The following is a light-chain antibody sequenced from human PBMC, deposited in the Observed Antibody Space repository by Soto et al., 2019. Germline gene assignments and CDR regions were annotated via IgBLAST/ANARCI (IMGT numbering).Light chain of an antibody. CDR2: GAS. V-gene: IGKV3-15*01. J-gene: IGKJ4*01. CDR1: QSVSGN. Sequence: EIVMTQSPATLSVSPGERAALSCRASQSVSGNLAWYQQTPGQAPRLLIYGASTRATGIPARFSGSGFGTEFTLTISSLQSGDFAVYYCQQYHKWPLTFGGGTKVDIK. CDR3: QQYHKWPLT.